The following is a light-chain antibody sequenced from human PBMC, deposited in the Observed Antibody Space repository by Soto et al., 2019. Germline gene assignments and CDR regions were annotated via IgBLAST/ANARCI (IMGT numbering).Light chain of an antibody. CDR1: QSVSSSY. V-gene: IGKV3-20*01. Sequence: ENVLTQSPGTLSLSPGERATLSCRASQSVSSSYLTWYQQKPGQAPRLLIYVASSRATDIPDRFSGSGSGTDFTLTISRLEPEDFAVYYFQQYDSSPVTFGQGTKLEIK. CDR3: QQYDSSPVT. J-gene: IGKJ2*01. CDR2: VAS.